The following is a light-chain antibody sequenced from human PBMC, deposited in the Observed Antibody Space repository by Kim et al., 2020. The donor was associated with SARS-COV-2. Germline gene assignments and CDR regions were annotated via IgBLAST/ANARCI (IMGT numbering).Light chain of an antibody. CDR3: NSRDSSGNHVV. J-gene: IGLJ2*01. V-gene: IGLV3-19*01. CDR2: GKN. CDR1: SLRSFY. Sequence: LGQTVRITCQGDSLRSFYASWYQQKPGQAPVLVIYGKNNRPSGIPDRFSGSSSGNTASLTITGAQAEDEADYYCNSRDSSGNHVVFGGGTQLTVL.